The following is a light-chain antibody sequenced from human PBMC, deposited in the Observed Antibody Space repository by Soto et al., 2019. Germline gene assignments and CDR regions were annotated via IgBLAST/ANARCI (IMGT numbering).Light chain of an antibody. J-gene: IGKJ2*01. CDR3: KHYNIWPE. CDR1: QTIMTN. Sequence: ELVMTQSPVTLSVSPGETATLSCRASQTIMTNLAWYQQKPGQAPRLLIYGASTSATGIPARFSGSGSGTEFILTINSLHSEDFAVSYCKHYNIWPEVGQGTKMEIK. V-gene: IGKV3-15*01. CDR2: GAS.